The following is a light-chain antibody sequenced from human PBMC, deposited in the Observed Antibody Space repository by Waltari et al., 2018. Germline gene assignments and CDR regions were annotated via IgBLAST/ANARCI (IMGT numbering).Light chain of an antibody. Sequence: QSVLTQPPSVSGAPGQRVTISSPGRSSNIGAGYDVHRHPQLPGTAPKLLIYGNSNRPSGVPDRFSGSKSGTSASLAITGLQAEDEADYYCQSYDSSLSGAYVFGTGTKVTVL. V-gene: IGLV1-40*01. CDR2: GNS. CDR1: SSNIGAGYD. CDR3: QSYDSSLSGAYV. J-gene: IGLJ1*01.